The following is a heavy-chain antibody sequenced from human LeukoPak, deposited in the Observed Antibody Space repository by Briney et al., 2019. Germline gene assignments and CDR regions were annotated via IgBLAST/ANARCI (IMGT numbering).Heavy chain of an antibody. J-gene: IGHJ4*02. V-gene: IGHV3-7*01. CDR3: ARDGGRNSGVIDY. Sequence: GGSLRLSCAASGFTFSYYCMSWVRQAPGKGLEWVANIKENGSGKYYADSVKGRFTISRDNAKNSLYLQMNSLRAEDTAAYYWARDGGRNSGVIDYWGQGTLVTVSS. CDR1: GFTFSYYC. CDR2: IKENGSGK. D-gene: IGHD4-23*01.